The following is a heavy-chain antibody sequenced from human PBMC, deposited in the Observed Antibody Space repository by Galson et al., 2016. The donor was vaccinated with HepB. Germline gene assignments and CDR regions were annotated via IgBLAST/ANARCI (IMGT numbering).Heavy chain of an antibody. CDR1: GFIFNNYA. D-gene: IGHD2/OR15-2a*01. CDR3: ARLEESTRNSFDY. Sequence: SLRLSCAASGFIFNNYAMTWVRQAPGKGLEWVSTISASGGSTYYPDSVRGRFTISRDTSKNTLYLQMNSLRAEDTAVYFCARLEESTRNSFDYWGQGTLVTVSS. CDR2: ISASGGST. J-gene: IGHJ4*02. V-gene: IGHV3-23*01.